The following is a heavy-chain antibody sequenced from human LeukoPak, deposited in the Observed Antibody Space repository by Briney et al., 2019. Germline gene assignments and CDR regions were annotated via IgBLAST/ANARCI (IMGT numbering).Heavy chain of an antibody. CDR1: GFTFSSYA. CDR3: ARGWWELLD. V-gene: IGHV3-30-3*01. Sequence: GGSLRLSCAASGFTFSSYAMHWVRKAPGKGLEWVAVISYDGSNKYYADSVKGRFTISRDNSKNTLYLQMNSLRAEDTAVYYCARGWWELLDWGQGTLVTVSS. CDR2: ISYDGSNK. D-gene: IGHD1-26*01. J-gene: IGHJ4*02.